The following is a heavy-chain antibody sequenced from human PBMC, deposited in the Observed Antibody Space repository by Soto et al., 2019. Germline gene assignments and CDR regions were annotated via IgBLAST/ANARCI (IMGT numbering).Heavy chain of an antibody. CDR2: INHSGST. CDR1: GGSFSGYY. J-gene: IGHJ4*02. Sequence: PSETLSLTCAVYGGSFSGYYWSWIRQPPGKGLEWIGEINHSGSTNYNPSLKSRVTISVDTSKNQFSLKLSSVTAADTAVYYCARGTRITMVRGVIIPNFDYWGQGTLVTVSS. V-gene: IGHV4-34*01. CDR3: ARGTRITMVRGVIIPNFDY. D-gene: IGHD3-10*01.